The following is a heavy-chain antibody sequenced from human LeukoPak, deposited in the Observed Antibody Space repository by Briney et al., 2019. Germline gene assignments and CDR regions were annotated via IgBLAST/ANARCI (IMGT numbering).Heavy chain of an antibody. CDR1: GYTFTSYD. J-gene: IGHJ3*02. CDR3: AILFTGGAQAFDI. V-gene: IGHV1-8*01. D-gene: IGHD2-21*01. CDR2: MNPNSGNT. Sequence: ASVKVSCKASGYTFTSYDINWVRRATGQGLEWMGWMNPNSGNTGYAQKFQGRVTMTRNTSISTAYMELSSLRSEDTAVYYCAILFTGGAQAFDIWGQGTMVTVSS.